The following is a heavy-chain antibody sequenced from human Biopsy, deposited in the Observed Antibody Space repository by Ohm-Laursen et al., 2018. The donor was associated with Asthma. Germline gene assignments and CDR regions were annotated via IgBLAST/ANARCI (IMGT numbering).Heavy chain of an antibody. D-gene: IGHD5-18*01. J-gene: IGHJ6*02. V-gene: IGHV1-69*13. Sequence: SVKVSCNASGGTFSSYAISWVRQAPGQGLEWMGGIIPIFGTANYAQKFQGRVTITADESTSTAYMELSSLRSEDTAVYYCARASRAAMVTTLYYGMDVWGQGTTVTVSS. CDR2: IIPIFGTA. CDR3: ARASRAAMVTTLYYGMDV. CDR1: GGTFSSYA.